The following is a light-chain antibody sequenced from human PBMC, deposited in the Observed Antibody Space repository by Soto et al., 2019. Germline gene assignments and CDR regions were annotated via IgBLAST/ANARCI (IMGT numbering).Light chain of an antibody. Sequence: EIVLTQSPATLSLSPGERATLSCRASQSVRSYLAWYQQKPGQAPRLLIYDASNRATGIPARFSGSGSGTDFTLTISSLEPEDFAVYYCQQRSNWAGTFGQGTKVDIK. CDR2: DAS. CDR1: QSVRSY. CDR3: QQRSNWAGT. V-gene: IGKV3-11*01. J-gene: IGKJ1*01.